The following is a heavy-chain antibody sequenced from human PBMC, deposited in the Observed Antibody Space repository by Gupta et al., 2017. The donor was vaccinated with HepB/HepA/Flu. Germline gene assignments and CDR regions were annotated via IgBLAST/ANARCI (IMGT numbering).Heavy chain of an antibody. Sequence: EVQLLESGGGLVQPGGSLRLSCAASGFTVSGNAMNWVRQAPGKGLEWVSGIGSDTKTHYTNSVRGRFTISRDNSKNILYLQMNSLRPEDTAVYYCTKDLFFWSAMDVWGKGTTVTVSS. CDR1: GFTVSGNA. D-gene: IGHD3-3*01. CDR3: TKDLFFWSAMDV. CDR2: IGSDTKT. J-gene: IGHJ6*03. V-gene: IGHV3-23*01.